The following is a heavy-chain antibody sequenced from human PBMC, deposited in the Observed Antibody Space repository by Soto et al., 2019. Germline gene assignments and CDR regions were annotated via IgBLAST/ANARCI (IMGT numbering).Heavy chain of an antibody. CDR1: GFSLTTTGVG. D-gene: IGHD3-10*02. Sequence: QITLKESGPTLVKSTETLTLTCTFSGFSLTTTGVGVGWIRQPPGKALEWLALIYWDDDKRYSPSLKSRLTITKGTSENQVVLTMTNMDPVDTGTYYYAHRYVERGLSGFPNWGQGTLVTVSS. CDR3: AHRYVERGLSGFPN. CDR2: IYWDDDK. V-gene: IGHV2-5*02. J-gene: IGHJ4*02.